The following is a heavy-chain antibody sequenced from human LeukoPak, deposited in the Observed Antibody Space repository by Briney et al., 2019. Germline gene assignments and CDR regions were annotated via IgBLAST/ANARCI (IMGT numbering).Heavy chain of an antibody. J-gene: IGHJ4*02. V-gene: IGHV3-48*03. CDR3: AIVLRGSYNY. D-gene: IGHD1-26*01. CDR2: ISSSGSTI. CDR1: GFTFSSYE. Sequence: GGSLRLSCAASGFTFSSYEMNWVRQAPGKGLEWVSYISSSGSTIYYADSVKGRFTISRDNAKNSLYLQMNSLRAEDTAVYYCAIVLRGSYNYWGQGTLVTVSS.